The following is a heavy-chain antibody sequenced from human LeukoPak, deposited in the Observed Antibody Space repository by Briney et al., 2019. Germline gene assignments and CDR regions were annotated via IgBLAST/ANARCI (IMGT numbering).Heavy chain of an antibody. CDR1: GFSFSSYA. J-gene: IGHJ5*02. Sequence: PGGSLRLSSAASGFSFSSYAMHPVRQAPGPGLESVAVISSDGSKQNYAASVRGRFTISRDNSKNMLYVRMNSLGSEDTAVYFCAKGRDTTSWYGSWIDRWGQGTLVTVSS. CDR3: AKGRDTTSWYGSWIDR. V-gene: IGHV3-30*04. D-gene: IGHD6-13*01. CDR2: ISSDGSKQ.